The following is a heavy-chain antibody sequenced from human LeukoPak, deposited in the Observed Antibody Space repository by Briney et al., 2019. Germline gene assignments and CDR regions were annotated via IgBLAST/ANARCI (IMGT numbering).Heavy chain of an antibody. CDR2: FDPEDGET. CDR3: ATMVGDLSGYYYNWFDP. Sequence: ASVKVSCKVSGYTLTELSMHWVRQAPGKGLEWMGGFDPEDGETIYAQKFQGRVTMTEDTSTDTAYMELSSLRSEDTAVYYCATMVGDLSGYYYNWFDPWGQGTLVTASS. J-gene: IGHJ5*02. D-gene: IGHD3-22*01. V-gene: IGHV1-24*01. CDR1: GYTLTELS.